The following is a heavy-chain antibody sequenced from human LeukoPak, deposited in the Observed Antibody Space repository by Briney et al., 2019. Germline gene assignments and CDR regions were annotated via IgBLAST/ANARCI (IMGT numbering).Heavy chain of an antibody. CDR3: ARRGAAGTYYFDY. CDR2: IRSKNYGGTT. V-gene: IGHV3-49*04. J-gene: IGHJ4*02. CDR1: AFTFGDYT. D-gene: IGHD6-13*01. Sequence: GGSLRLSCTASAFTFGDYTMSWVRQAPGKGLEWVGFIRSKNYGGTTEYAASVKGRFTISRDDSRSIAYLQMNSLRAEDTAVYYCARRGAAGTYYFDYWGQGTLVTVSS.